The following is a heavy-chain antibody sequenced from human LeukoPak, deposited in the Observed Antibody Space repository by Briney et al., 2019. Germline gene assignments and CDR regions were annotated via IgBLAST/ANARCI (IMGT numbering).Heavy chain of an antibody. J-gene: IGHJ4*02. CDR1: GYTFTGYY. D-gene: IGHD3-10*01. Sequence: ASVKVSCKASGYTFTGYYMHWVRQAPGQGLEWMGWINPNSGGTNYAQKFQGRVTMTRDTSISTAYMELSRLRSDDTAVYYCAIPLLWFGESPIVDWGQGTLVTVPS. CDR3: AIPLLWFGESPIVD. V-gene: IGHV1-2*02. CDR2: INPNSGGT.